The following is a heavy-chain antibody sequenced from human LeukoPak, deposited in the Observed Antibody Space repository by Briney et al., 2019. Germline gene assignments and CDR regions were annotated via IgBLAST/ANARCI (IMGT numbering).Heavy chain of an antibody. V-gene: IGHV4-59*01. J-gene: IGHJ6*02. CDR1: GGSISSYY. Sequence: SETLSLTCTVSGGSISSYYWSWIRQPPGKGLEWIGYIYYSGSTNYNPSLKSRVTISVDTSNNQFSLKLSSVTAADTAVYYCARVPRFSGDYVGAYYYYGMDVWGQGTTVTVSS. D-gene: IGHD4-17*01. CDR2: IYYSGST. CDR3: ARVPRFSGDYVGAYYYYGMDV.